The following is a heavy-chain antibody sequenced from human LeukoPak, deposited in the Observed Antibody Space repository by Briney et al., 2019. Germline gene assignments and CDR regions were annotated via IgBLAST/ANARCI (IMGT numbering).Heavy chain of an antibody. CDR2: IYYSGST. D-gene: IGHD6-19*01. V-gene: IGHV4-59*08. Sequence: SETLSLTCTVSGGSISSYYWSWIRQPPGKGLEWIGYIYYSGSTNYNPSLKSRVIISVDTSKNQFSLKLSSVTAADTAVYYCARSKPFSSGWYVGYWGQGTLVTVSS. J-gene: IGHJ4*02. CDR3: ARSKPFSSGWYVGY. CDR1: GGSISSYY.